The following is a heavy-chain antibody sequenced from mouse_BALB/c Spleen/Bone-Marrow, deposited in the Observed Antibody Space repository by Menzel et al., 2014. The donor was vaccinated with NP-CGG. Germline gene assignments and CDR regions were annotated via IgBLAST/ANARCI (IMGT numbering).Heavy chain of an antibody. CDR2: INPGSGGT. V-gene: IGHV1-54*01. CDR3: ARSRYGKGAMDY. CDR1: GYAFTNYL. Sequence: VKLQESGAELVRPGTSVKVSCKASGYAFTNYLIEWVKQRPGQGPEWIGVINPGSGGTNYNEKFKGKATLTADKSSSTAYMQLSSLTSDDSAVYFCARSRYGKGAMDYWGQGTSVTVSS. J-gene: IGHJ4*01. D-gene: IGHD2-10*02.